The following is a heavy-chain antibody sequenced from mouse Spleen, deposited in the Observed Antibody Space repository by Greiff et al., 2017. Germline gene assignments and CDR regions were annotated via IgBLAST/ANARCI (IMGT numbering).Heavy chain of an antibody. D-gene: IGHD2-1*01. J-gene: IGHJ4*01. CDR1: GYTFTSYW. V-gene: IGHV1-64*01. Sequence: QVQLQQPGAELVKPGASVKLSCKASGYTFTSYWMHWVKQRPGQGLEWIGMIHPNSGSTNYNEKFKSKATLTVDKSSSTAYMQLSSLTSEDSAVYYCARRALYYGNYGDYAMDYWGQGTSVTVSS. CDR3: ARRALYYGNYGDYAMDY. CDR2: IHPNSGST.